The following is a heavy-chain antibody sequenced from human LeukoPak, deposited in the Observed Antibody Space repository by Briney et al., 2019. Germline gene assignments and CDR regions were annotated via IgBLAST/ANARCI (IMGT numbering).Heavy chain of an antibody. CDR1: GFTFSSHA. Sequence: GGSLRLSCAASGFTFSSHAMDWVRQPPGKGLDWVSSIDKSGDGAFYADSVKGRFTISRDNSKNTLYLQMNSLRREDTAVYYCARRGGTSGWGAFDIWGQGTMVTVSS. J-gene: IGHJ3*02. CDR2: IDKSGDGA. CDR3: ARRGGTSGWGAFDI. D-gene: IGHD2-2*01. V-gene: IGHV3-23*01.